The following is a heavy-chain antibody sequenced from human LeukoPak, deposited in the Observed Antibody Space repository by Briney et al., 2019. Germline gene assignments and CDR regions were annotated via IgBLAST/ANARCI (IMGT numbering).Heavy chain of an antibody. V-gene: IGHV1-24*01. CDR2: FDPEDGET. D-gene: IGHD3-9*01. CDR3: ATVLYYDILTGCYKERNWFDP. Sequence: ASVKVSCKVSGYTLTELSMHWVRQAPGKGLEWMGGFDPEDGETIYAQKFQGRVTMTEDTSTDTAYMELSSLRSEDTAVYYCATVLYYDILTGCYKERNWFDPWGQGTLVTVSS. CDR1: GYTLTELS. J-gene: IGHJ5*02.